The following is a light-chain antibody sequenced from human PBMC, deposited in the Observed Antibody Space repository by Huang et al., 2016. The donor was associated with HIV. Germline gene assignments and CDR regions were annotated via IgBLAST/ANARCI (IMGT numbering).Light chain of an antibody. Sequence: DIQMTQSPSSLSASVGDRVTITCRASQSISAYLNWYQQKPGKAPKLLIYGASTLQSGVPSRFSGRGSGTDCTLTINSLQPEDFATYYCQKSYTTPLTFGGGTKVEI. CDR3: QKSYTTPLT. CDR2: GAS. CDR1: QSISAY. J-gene: IGKJ4*01. V-gene: IGKV1-39*01.